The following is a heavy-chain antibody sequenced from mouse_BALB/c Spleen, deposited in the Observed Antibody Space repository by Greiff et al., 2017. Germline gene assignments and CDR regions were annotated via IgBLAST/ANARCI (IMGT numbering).Heavy chain of an antibody. CDR3: TRSEGNFHYYAMDY. Sequence: EVQLQQSGTVLARPGASVKMSCKASGYTFTSYWMHWVKQRPGQGLEWIGAIYPGNSDTSYNQKFKGKAKLTAVTSTSTAYMELSSLTNEDSAVYYCTRSEGNFHYYAMDYWGQGTSVTVSS. D-gene: IGHD2-1*01. CDR2: IYPGNSDT. V-gene: IGHV1-5*01. J-gene: IGHJ4*01. CDR1: GYTFTSYW.